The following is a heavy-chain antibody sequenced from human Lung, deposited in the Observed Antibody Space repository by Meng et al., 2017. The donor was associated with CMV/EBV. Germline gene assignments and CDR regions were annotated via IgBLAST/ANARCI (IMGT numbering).Heavy chain of an antibody. Sequence: GGSXRLSCAASGFTFSRSAIHWIHQAPGKGLEWVAVISSDGDDKYYADSVKGRFTFPRDNSKNRLYLQMNSLRVEDTAIYYCARDDTDAWGRGTVVTVSS. V-gene: IGHV3-30-3*01. J-gene: IGHJ2*01. CDR2: ISSDGDDK. CDR3: ARDDTDA. CDR1: GFTFSRSA.